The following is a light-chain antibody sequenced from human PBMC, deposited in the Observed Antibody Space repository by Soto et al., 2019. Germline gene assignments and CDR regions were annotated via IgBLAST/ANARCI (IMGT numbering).Light chain of an antibody. CDR3: QQSYSTTWT. V-gene: IGKV1-39*01. CDR1: QSISNW. CDR2: AAS. Sequence: DIQMTQSPSTLSASVGDRVTITCRASQSISNWLAWYQQKPGKAPKRLISAASSLQSGVPSRFSGSGSEIDFTLTISSLQPEDFATYSCQQSYSTTWTFGQGTRWIS. J-gene: IGKJ1*01.